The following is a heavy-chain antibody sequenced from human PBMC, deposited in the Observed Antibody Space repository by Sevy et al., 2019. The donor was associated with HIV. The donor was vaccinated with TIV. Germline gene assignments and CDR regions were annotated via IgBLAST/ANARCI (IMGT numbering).Heavy chain of an antibody. J-gene: IGHJ6*02. CDR2: IDSGGST. V-gene: IGHV3-66*01. D-gene: IGHD3-22*01. Sequence: GGSLRLSCEASGFTVSGNYMAWVRLAPGKGLEWVSLIDSGGSTYYADSVKGRFTISRDNAKNTLYLQMNPLRAEDTAVYFCARDRYYGASGYCYYYYGMDVWGQGTTVTVSS. CDR1: GFTVSGNY. CDR3: ARDRYYGASGYCYYYYGMDV.